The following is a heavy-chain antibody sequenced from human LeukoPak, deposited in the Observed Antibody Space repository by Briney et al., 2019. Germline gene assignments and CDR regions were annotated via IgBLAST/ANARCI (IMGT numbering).Heavy chain of an antibody. CDR2: INPNSGGT. Sequence: GASVKVSCKASGYTFTGYYIHWVRQAPGRGLEWVGWINPNSGGTNYAQKFQGRVTMTRDTSISTAYMELSRLKSDDKAVYYCARAEKFWSGYYGFDPWGQGTLVTVSS. V-gene: IGHV1-2*02. D-gene: IGHD3-3*01. J-gene: IGHJ5*02. CDR1: GYTFTGYY. CDR3: ARAEKFWSGYYGFDP.